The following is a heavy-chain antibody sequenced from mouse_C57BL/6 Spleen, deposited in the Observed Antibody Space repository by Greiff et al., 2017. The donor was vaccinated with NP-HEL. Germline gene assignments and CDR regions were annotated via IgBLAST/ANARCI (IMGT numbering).Heavy chain of an antibody. CDR2: INPNNGGT. CDR3: ARYPDYYGSSPYARDY. Sequence: EVQLQQSGPELVKPGASVKIPCKASGYTFTDYNMDWVKQSHGKSLEWIGDINPNNGGTIYNQKFKGKATLTVDKSSSTAYMELRSLTSEDTAVYYCARYPDYYGSSPYARDYWSQGTSVTVSS. J-gene: IGHJ4*01. V-gene: IGHV1-18*01. CDR1: GYTFTDYN. D-gene: IGHD1-1*01.